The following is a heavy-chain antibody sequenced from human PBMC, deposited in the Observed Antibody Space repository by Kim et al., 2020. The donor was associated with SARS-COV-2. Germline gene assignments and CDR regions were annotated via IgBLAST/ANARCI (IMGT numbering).Heavy chain of an antibody. D-gene: IGHD6-13*01. J-gene: IGHJ6*02. Sequence: SPSFQGHVTISADKSISTAYLQWSSLKASDTAVYYCARGGSSWSLHGMDVWGQGTTVTVSS. V-gene: IGHV5-10-1*01. CDR3: ARGGSSWSLHGMDV.